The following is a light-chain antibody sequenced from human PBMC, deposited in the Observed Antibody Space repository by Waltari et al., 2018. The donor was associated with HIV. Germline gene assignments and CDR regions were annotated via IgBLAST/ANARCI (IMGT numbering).Light chain of an antibody. V-gene: IGLV7-46*01. J-gene: IGLJ3*02. CDR3: LLSYSGVRV. CDR1: TGSVSKNHY. Sequence: QVVVTQEPSLSVSPGGTVTVTCASVTGSVSKNHYTHWIQLKPGQAPRTLIYDTAKRHPWTPGRCAGSLIGGRAALMLAGALPDDEADYYCLLSYSGVRVFGGGTKLTV. CDR2: DTA.